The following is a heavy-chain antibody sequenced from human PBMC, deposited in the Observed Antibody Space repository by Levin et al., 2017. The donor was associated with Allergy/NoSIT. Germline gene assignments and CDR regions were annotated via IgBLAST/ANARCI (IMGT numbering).Heavy chain of an antibody. J-gene: IGHJ5*02. Sequence: PSETLSLSCAVSGSSISSGYYWGWIRQPPGKGLEWIGNIYQTGSTYYNPSLKSRVTISADTSKNQFSLRLRSVTAADTAVYYCARTRTDRKWYDPWGQGSLVTVSS. CDR1: GSSISSGYY. CDR3: ARTRTDRKWYDP. CDR2: IYQTGST. D-gene: IGHD3-16*02. V-gene: IGHV4-38-2*01.